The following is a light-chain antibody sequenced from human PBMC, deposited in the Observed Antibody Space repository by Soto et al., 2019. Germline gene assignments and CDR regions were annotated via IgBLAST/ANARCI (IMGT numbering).Light chain of an antibody. Sequence: DIQMTQSPSTLSASVGDRVTITCRASQMISSWLAWYQQKPGKAPKLLIYKASSLESWVPSRFSGSGSGTEFTLTISSLQPDDFATYSCQQYNSYSRTFGQGTKVEIK. V-gene: IGKV1-5*03. CDR1: QMISSW. CDR2: KAS. CDR3: QQYNSYSRT. J-gene: IGKJ1*01.